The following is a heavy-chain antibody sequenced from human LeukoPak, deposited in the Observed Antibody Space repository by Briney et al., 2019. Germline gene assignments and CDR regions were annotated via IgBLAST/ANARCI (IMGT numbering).Heavy chain of an antibody. J-gene: IGHJ3*02. D-gene: IGHD3-22*01. CDR2: ISGSGGST. V-gene: IGHV3-23*01. CDR1: GFTFSSYA. CDR3: AKDLGVTMIVVVPDAFDI. Sequence: GGSLRLSCAASGFTFSSYAMSWVRQAPGKGLEWVSAISGSGGSTYYADSVKGRFTISRDNSKNTLYLQMNSLRAEDTAVYYCAKDLGVTMIVVVPDAFDIWGQGTMVTVPS.